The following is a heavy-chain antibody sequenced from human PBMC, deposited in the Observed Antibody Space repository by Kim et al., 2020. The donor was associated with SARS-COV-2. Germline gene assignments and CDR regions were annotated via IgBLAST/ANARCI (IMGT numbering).Heavy chain of an antibody. CDR2: INHSGST. CDR1: GGSFSGYY. V-gene: IGHV4-34*01. J-gene: IGHJ4*02. Sequence: SETLSLTCAVYGGSFSGYYWSWIRQPPGKGLEWIGEINHSGSTNYNPSLKSRVTISVDTSKNQFSLKLSSVTAADTAVYYCARDGGAVATILDYWGQGTL. D-gene: IGHD5-12*01. CDR3: ARDGGAVATILDY.